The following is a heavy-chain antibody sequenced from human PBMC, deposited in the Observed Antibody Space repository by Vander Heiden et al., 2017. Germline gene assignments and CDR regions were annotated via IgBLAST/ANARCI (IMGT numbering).Heavy chain of an antibody. J-gene: IGHJ4*02. D-gene: IGHD1-26*01. CDR3: AGGGWELLRRTHFDY. V-gene: IGHV3-7*04. CDR1: GFTFSGYW. Sequence: EVQLVESGGGLVQPGGSLRLSCAASGFTFSGYWMSWVRQDPGNGMGWVANIKQEGSEKYYVDSVKGRFTISRDNPKNSLYLQMNSLRAEDTGVYYCAGGGWELLRRTHFDYWGQGTLVTVSS. CDR2: IKQEGSEK.